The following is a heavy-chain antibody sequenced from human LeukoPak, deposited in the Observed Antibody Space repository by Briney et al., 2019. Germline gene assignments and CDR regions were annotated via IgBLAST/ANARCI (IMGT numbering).Heavy chain of an antibody. CDR3: ATSQASSGNN. Sequence: GGSLRLSCAASGFTFSMSWMSWIRQAPGKGLEWVANIKGDGSAKHYVDSVKGRFTISRDNAKNSLYLQMNSLRVEDTAIYYCATSQASSGNNWGQGTLVTVSS. CDR1: GFTFSMSW. CDR2: IKGDGSAK. J-gene: IGHJ4*02. D-gene: IGHD3-22*01. V-gene: IGHV3-7*01.